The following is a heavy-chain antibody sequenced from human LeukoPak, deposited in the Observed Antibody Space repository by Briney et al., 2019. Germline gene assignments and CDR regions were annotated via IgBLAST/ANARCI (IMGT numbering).Heavy chain of an antibody. Sequence: SETLSLTCTVSGGSISSYYWSWIRHPPGKGLEWIGYIYYSGSTNYNPSLKSRVTISVDTSKNQFSLKLSSVTAADTAVYYCARVMIFGVVDIWGQGTMVTVSS. CDR2: IYYSGST. CDR3: ARVMIFGVVDI. D-gene: IGHD3-3*01. V-gene: IGHV4-59*01. J-gene: IGHJ3*02. CDR1: GGSISSYY.